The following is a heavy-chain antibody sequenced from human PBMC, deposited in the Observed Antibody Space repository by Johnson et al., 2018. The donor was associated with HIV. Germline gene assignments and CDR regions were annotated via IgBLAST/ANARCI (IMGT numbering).Heavy chain of an antibody. V-gene: IGHV3-30*04. CDR2: ISYDGTDK. Sequence: QVQLVESGGGVVQPGRTLRLSCAASGFTFSNYAMHWVRQAPGRGLEWVAVISYDGTDKYYADSVRGRFTISRDNSKNTLYLQMNSLRAEDTAVYYCAREGGGYDGKGAFDIWGQGTMVAVSS. D-gene: IGHD5-12*01. CDR1: GFTFSNYA. CDR3: AREGGGYDGKGAFDI. J-gene: IGHJ3*02.